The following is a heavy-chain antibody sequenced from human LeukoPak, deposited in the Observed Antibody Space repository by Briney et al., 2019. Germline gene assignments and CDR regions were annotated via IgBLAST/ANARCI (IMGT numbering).Heavy chain of an antibody. CDR2: INPSGGST. CDR3: ARAGPMVYAIWGWFDP. V-gene: IGHV1-46*01. CDR1: GYTFTSYG. J-gene: IGHJ5*02. D-gene: IGHD2-8*01. Sequence: GASVKVSCKASGYTFTSYGISWVRQAPGQGLEWMGIINPSGGSTSYAQKFQGRVTMTRDTSTSTVYMELSSLRSEDTAVYYCARAGPMVYAIWGWFDPWGQGTLVTVSS.